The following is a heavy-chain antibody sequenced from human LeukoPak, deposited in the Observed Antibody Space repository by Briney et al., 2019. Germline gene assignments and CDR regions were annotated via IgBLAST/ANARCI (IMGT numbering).Heavy chain of an antibody. J-gene: IGHJ4*02. CDR1: GGTFSSYA. V-gene: IGHV1-69*13. CDR3: ARGHSNSPFLY. D-gene: IGHD6-6*01. Sequence: SVKVSCKASGGTFSSYAISWVRQAPGQGFEWMGGIIPIVDTANYAQKFQGRVTITADESTSTAYMELSSLRSEDTAVYYCARGHSNSPFLYWGQGTLVTVSS. CDR2: IIPIVDTA.